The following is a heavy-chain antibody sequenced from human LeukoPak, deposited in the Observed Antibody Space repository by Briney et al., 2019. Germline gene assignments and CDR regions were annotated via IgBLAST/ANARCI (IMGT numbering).Heavy chain of an antibody. CDR3: ARLNGGN. CDR2: FSYSGST. CDR1: GVSISTYY. J-gene: IGHJ4*02. Sequence: SETLSLTCSVSGVSISTYYWIWIRQPPAKGLEWMGFFSYSGSTKYNPSLKSRVTMSVDTSKNQFSLKLNSVTAADTAVYYCARLNGGNWGQGTLVTVSS. D-gene: IGHD3-16*01. V-gene: IGHV4-59*01.